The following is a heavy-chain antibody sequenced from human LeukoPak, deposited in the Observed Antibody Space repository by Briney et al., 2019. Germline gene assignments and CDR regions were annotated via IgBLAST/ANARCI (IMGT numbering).Heavy chain of an antibody. CDR3: ASFLYYYSSGPYYYYMDV. V-gene: IGHV7-4-1*02. D-gene: IGHD3-10*01. J-gene: IGHJ6*03. Sequence: GVSVKVSCKASGYTFTSYAMNWVRQAPGQGLEWMGWINTNTGNPTYAQGFTGRFVFSSDTSVSTAYLQISSLKAEDTAVYYCASFLYYYSSGPYYYYMDVWGKGTTVTVSS. CDR1: GYTFTSYA. CDR2: INTNTGNP.